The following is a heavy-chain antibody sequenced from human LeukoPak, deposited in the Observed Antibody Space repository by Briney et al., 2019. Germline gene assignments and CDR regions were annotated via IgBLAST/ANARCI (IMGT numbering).Heavy chain of an antibody. CDR2: IYSSGST. J-gene: IGHJ4*02. CDR1: GGSISTYS. CDR3: ARLDYYYDSGAYSWYFDY. V-gene: IGHV4-4*09. Sequence: PSETLSLTCTVSGGSISTYSWSWIRQPPGKGLEWIGYIYSSGSTSYNPSLKSRVTISIDTSKNQFSLKLSSVPAADTAVYYCARLDYYYDSGAYSWYFDYWGQGTLVTVSS. D-gene: IGHD3-22*01.